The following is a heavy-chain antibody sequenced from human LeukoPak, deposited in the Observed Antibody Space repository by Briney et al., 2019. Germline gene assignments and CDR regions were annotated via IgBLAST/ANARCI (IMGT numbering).Heavy chain of an antibody. J-gene: IGHJ5*02. CDR1: GFTFSSYA. Sequence: GGSLRLSCAASGFTFSSYAMSWVRQAPGKGLEWVSAISGSGGSAYYADSVKGRFTISRDNSKNTLYLQMNSLRAEDTAVYYCAKDGLLGNYDFWRRNWFDPWGQGTLVTVSS. D-gene: IGHD3-3*01. V-gene: IGHV3-23*01. CDR2: ISGSGGSA. CDR3: AKDGLLGNYDFWRRNWFDP.